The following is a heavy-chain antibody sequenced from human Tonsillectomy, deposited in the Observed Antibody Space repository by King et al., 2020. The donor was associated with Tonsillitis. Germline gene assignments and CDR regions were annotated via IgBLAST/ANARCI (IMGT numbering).Heavy chain of an antibody. D-gene: IGHD3-22*01. CDR2: IIPIFGTA. CDR1: GGTFSSYA. Sequence: HVQLVESGAEVKKPGSSVKVSCKASGGTFSSYAISWVRQAPGQGLEWMGGIIPIFGTANYAQRLQGRVTITADESTSTAYMELSSLRSEDTAVYYCARGWWDYYDSGGYLFDYWGQGTLVTVSS. J-gene: IGHJ4*02. V-gene: IGHV1-69*01. CDR3: ARGWWDYYDSGGYLFDY.